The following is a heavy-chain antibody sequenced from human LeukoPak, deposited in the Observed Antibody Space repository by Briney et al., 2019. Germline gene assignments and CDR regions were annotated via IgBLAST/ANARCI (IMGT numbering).Heavy chain of an antibody. CDR2: INKDGSAT. J-gene: IGHJ6*02. CDR3: ATWAFYHSLDV. V-gene: IGHV3-43*02. CDR1: GFTFDAYA. D-gene: IGHD1-26*01. Sequence: GGSLRLSCEASGFTFDAYAMHWVRQAPGKGLEWVSLINKDGSATYYADSVKGRFTISRDNSKNSLYLQMNSLRSEDTASYYCATWAFYHSLDVWGQGTTVTVSS.